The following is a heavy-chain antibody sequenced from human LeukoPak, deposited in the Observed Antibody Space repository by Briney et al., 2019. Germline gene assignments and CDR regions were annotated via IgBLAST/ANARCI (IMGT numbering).Heavy chain of an antibody. CDR2: INPNSGGT. Sequence: ASVKVSCKASGYTFTDYYMHWVRQAPGQGLEWMGWINPNSGGTNYAQKFQDRVTMTRDTSISTASMELSRVTSDDTAVYYCARGVVSNYYNDYFDLWGQGTLVTVSS. V-gene: IGHV1-2*02. J-gene: IGHJ4*02. CDR1: GYTFTDYY. D-gene: IGHD3-22*01. CDR3: ARGVVSNYYNDYFDL.